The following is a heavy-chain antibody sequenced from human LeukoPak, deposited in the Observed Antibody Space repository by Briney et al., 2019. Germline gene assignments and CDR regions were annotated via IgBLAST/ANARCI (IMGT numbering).Heavy chain of an antibody. CDR3: AGRDGPIDY. CDR1: GFTFSSYW. Sequence: GGSLRLSCAASGFTFSSYWMGWVRQAPGKGLEWVANIKKDGSEKYYVDSVKGRFTISRDNAKNSLYLQMNSLRVEDTAVYYCAGRDGPIDYWGQGTLVTVSS. V-gene: IGHV3-7*05. CDR2: IKKDGSEK. J-gene: IGHJ4*02. D-gene: IGHD5-24*01.